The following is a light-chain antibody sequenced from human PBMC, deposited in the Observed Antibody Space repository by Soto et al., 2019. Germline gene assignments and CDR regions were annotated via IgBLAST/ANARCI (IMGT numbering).Light chain of an antibody. CDR2: PNS. J-gene: IGLJ3*02. Sequence: VLTQSPSASGTPGQRVSISCSGSSSNIGSNNVYWYQHFPGSAPRFLIYPNSPRPSGVPDRFSASKSGTSASLVISGLRPEDEATYYCATWDDSPSGRSWVFGGGTKLTVL. CDR3: ATWDDSPSGRSWV. V-gene: IGLV1-47*01. CDR1: SSNIGSNN.